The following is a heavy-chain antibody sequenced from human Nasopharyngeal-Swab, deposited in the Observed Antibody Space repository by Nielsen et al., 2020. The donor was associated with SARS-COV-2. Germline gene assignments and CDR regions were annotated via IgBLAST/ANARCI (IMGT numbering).Heavy chain of an antibody. Sequence: ASVKVSCKASGGTFSSYAISWVRQAPGQGLEWMGGINPNTGGTKYAQKFQGRVTMTRDTSISTAYMELSSLRSDDTAVYYCARGLASWAIDFWGQGTLVTVSS. CDR1: GGTFSSYA. CDR2: INPNTGGT. V-gene: IGHV1-2*02. CDR3: ARGLASWAIDF. D-gene: IGHD2-21*01. J-gene: IGHJ4*02.